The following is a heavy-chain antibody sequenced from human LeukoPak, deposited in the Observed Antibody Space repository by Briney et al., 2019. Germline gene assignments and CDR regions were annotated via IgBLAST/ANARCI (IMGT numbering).Heavy chain of an antibody. CDR2: VVHTGTT. Sequence: PSETLSLTCTVSGYSFSSGYYWAWIRQPPGKGLEWIASVVHTGTTYYNPSLKSRVTISVDTSKNQFSLRLSSVTAADTAVYYCAVQGSGFRNAPAGDFDYWGQGTLVTVSS. CDR1: GYSFSSGYY. CDR3: AVQGSGFRNAPAGDFDY. J-gene: IGHJ4*02. D-gene: IGHD3-10*01. V-gene: IGHV4-38-2*02.